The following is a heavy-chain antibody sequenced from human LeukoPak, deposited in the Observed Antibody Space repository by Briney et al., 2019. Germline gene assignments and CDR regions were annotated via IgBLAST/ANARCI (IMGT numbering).Heavy chain of an antibody. CDR1: GGSISSYY. CDR2: IYYSGST. D-gene: IGHD2-21*02. Sequence: SETLSLTCTVSGGSISSYYWSWIRQPPGRGLEWIGYIYYSGSTNYNPSLKSRVTISVDTSKNQFSLKLSSVTAADTAVYYCAGQHIVVVTASESWFDPWGQGTLVTVSS. CDR3: AGQHIVVVTASESWFDP. J-gene: IGHJ5*02. V-gene: IGHV4-59*01.